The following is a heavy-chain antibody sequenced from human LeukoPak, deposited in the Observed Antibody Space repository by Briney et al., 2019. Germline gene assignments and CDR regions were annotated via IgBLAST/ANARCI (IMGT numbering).Heavy chain of an antibody. J-gene: IGHJ5*02. D-gene: IGHD3-9*01. CDR1: GFTFSNAW. Sequence: GGSLRLSCAASGFTFSNAWMSWVRQAPGKGLEWVGRIKSKTDGGTTDYAAPVKGRFTISRDDSKTTLYLQMNSLKTEDTAVYYSTTWVQLRYFAQGRWFAPWGQGTLVTVSS. CDR2: IKSKTDGGTT. V-gene: IGHV3-15*01. CDR3: TTWVQLRYFAQGRWFAP.